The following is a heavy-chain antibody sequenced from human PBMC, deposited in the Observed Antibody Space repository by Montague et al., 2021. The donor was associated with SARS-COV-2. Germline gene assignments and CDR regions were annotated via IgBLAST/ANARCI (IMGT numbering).Heavy chain of an antibody. CDR1: GFIFSSYE. D-gene: IGHD2-21*01. V-gene: IGHV3-48*03. CDR2: ISSSGGGSTK. CDR3: ARDRDWDDWCGMDV. Sequence: SLSLSFSASGFIFSSYEMNWVRQAPGKGLKWISYISSSGGGSTKHYTDSVKGRFTISRDNAKNSLYLQMNSLRVEDTAIYYCARDRDWDDWCGMDVWGQGTTVTVSS. J-gene: IGHJ6*02.